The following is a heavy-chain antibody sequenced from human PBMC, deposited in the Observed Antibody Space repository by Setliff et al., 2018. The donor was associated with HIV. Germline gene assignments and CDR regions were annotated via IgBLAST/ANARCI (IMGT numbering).Heavy chain of an antibody. V-gene: IGHV3-74*01. J-gene: IGHJ3*02. CDR1: GFTFSSYW. CDR3: ASSNVVVVTASVSDAFDI. D-gene: IGHD2-21*02. CDR2: INTDGSSI. Sequence: PGGSLRLSCAASGFTFSSYWMHWVRQVPGKGLVWVSRINTDGSSISHADSVKGRFTISRDNAKNTLFLQMNSLRAEDTAVYYCASSNVVVVTASVSDAFDIWGQGTMVTVSS.